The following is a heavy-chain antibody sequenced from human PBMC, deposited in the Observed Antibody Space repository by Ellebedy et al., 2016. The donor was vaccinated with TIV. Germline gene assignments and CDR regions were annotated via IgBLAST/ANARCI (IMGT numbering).Heavy chain of an antibody. CDR3: ARDPVPAAIPRRSYYYYGMDV. V-gene: IGHV1-2*04. Sequence: ASVKVSCXASGYTFTGYYMHWVRQAPGQGLEWMGWINPNSGGTNYAQKFQGWVTMTRDTSISTAYMELSRLRSDDTAVYYCARDPVPAAIPRRSYYYYGMDVWGQGTTVTVSS. J-gene: IGHJ6*02. CDR2: INPNSGGT. D-gene: IGHD2-2*02. CDR1: GYTFTGYY.